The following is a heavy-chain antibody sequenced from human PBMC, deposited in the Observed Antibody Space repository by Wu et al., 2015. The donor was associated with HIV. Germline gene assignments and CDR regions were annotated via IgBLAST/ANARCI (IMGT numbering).Heavy chain of an antibody. CDR1: GYTFTSYY. V-gene: IGHV1-18*04. CDR2: ISAYNGNT. Sequence: QVQLVQSGAEVKKPGASVKVSCKASGYTFTSYYMHWVRQAPGQGLEWMGWISAYNGNTNYAQKLQGRVTMTTDTSTSTAYMELRSLRSDDTAVYYCARVSRITSGSGIIDYVGPGNAGHRLL. CDR3: ARVSRITSGSGIIDY. D-gene: IGHD3-10*01. J-gene: IGHJ4*02.